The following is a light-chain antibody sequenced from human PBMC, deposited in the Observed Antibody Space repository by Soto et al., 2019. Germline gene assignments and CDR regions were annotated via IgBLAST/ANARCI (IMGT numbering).Light chain of an antibody. Sequence: QSVLTQPPSVSGAPGQRVIISCTGSSSNIGAGSAVHWYQQLPRTAPKLLVNENTNRPSGVPDRFSGFKSGTSASLAITGLQAEDEADYYCQSYDTSRHVWVFGGGTQLTVL. V-gene: IGLV1-40*01. CDR1: SSNIGAGSA. J-gene: IGLJ3*02. CDR2: ENT. CDR3: QSYDTSRHVWV.